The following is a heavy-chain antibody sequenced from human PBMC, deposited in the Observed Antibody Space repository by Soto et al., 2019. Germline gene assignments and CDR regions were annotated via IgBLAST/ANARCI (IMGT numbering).Heavy chain of an antibody. CDR1: GASISSGAYY. V-gene: IGHV4-30-4*01. D-gene: IGHD2-21*02. CDR2: IFYSGST. CDR3: VTLGY. Sequence: SETLSLTCTVSGASISSGAYYWSWIRQPPGKGLEWIGYIFYSGSTDYNPSLKSRVTISVDTSKDQFSLNLSSVTAADTAVYYCVTLGYWGQGTLVTVSS. J-gene: IGHJ4*02.